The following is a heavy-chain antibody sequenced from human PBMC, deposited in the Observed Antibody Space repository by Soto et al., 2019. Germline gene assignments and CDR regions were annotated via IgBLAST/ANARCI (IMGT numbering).Heavy chain of an antibody. J-gene: IGHJ6*02. CDR1: GLTFSSYS. V-gene: IGHV3-48*01. Sequence: GGSLRLSCAASGLTFSSYSMNWVRQAPGKGLEWVSYISSSSSTIYYADSVKGRFTISRDNAKNSLYLQMNSLRAEDTAVYYCARGAAMAYGMDVWGQGTTVTVSS. D-gene: IGHD5-18*01. CDR2: ISSSSSTI. CDR3: ARGAAMAYGMDV.